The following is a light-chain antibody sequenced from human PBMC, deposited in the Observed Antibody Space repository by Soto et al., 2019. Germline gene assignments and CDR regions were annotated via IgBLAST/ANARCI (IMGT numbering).Light chain of an antibody. J-gene: IGKJ1*01. Sequence: EIVMTQSPATLSVSPGDRATLSCRASQSVSSNLAWYQQKPGQAPRLLIYGASTRDTAIPARFIGSGSGTEFTLTISSLKSEDFAVYYCQQYNNWPPGTFGQGTKVEIK. CDR2: GAS. CDR1: QSVSSN. CDR3: QQYNNWPPGT. V-gene: IGKV3-15*01.